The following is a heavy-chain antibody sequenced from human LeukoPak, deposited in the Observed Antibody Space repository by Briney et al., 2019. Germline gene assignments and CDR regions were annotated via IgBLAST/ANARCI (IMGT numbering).Heavy chain of an antibody. Sequence: SETLSLTCAVYGGSFSGYYWSWIRQHPGKGLEWIGYIYYSGSTYYNPSLKSRVTISVDTSKNQFSLKLSSVTAADTAVYYCARDQDAFDIWGQGTVVTVSS. CDR3: ARDQDAFDI. CDR2: IYYSGST. J-gene: IGHJ3*02. CDR1: GGSFSGYY. V-gene: IGHV4-31*11.